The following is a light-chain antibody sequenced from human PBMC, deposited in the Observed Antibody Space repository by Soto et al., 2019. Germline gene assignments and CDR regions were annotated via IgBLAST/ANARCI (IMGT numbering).Light chain of an antibody. J-gene: IGKJ5*01. CDR1: QNINRY. CDR3: QQRSNWPIT. V-gene: IGKV3-11*01. Sequence: EIVLTQSPATLSLSPWERATLSCRASQNINRYLAWYHQKPGQPPRLLIYDASTRATGIPARFSGSGSGTDFTLTISSLEPEDFAVYYCQQRSNWPITFGQGTRLEIK. CDR2: DAS.